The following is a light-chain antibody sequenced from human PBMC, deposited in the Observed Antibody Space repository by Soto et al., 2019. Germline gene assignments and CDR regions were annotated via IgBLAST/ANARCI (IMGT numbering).Light chain of an antibody. J-gene: IGKJ4*01. CDR3: QQYGDWPGA. CDR2: DAS. V-gene: IGKV3D-15*01. CDR1: QSVGSK. Sequence: EIVMTQSPATLSVYPGERATLSCRASQSVGSKLAWYQQRPGQAPRLLIYDASNRATGIPARFSGSGSGTEFSLTISSLQSEDFAVYSCQQYGDWPGAFGGGTKVDIK.